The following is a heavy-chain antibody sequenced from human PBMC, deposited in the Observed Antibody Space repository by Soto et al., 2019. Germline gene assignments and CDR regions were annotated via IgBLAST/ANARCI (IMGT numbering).Heavy chain of an antibody. CDR2: ISAYNGNT. V-gene: IGHV1-18*01. CDR3: ARIAAAGTFWFDP. D-gene: IGHD6-13*01. Sequence: ASVKVSCTASGYTFTSYGISWVRQAPGQGLEWMGWISAYNGNTNYARKLQGRVTMTTDTSTSTAYMELRSLRSDDTAVYYCARIAAAGTFWFDPWGQGTLVTVSS. CDR1: GYTFTSYG. J-gene: IGHJ5*02.